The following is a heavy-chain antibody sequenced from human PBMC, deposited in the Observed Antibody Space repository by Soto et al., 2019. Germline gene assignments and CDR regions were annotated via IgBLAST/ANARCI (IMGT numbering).Heavy chain of an antibody. CDR3: AKDSGTQRYSYGNFDY. Sequence: PGGSLRLSCAASGFTFDDYAMHWVRQAPGKGLEWVSGISWNSGSIGYADSVKGRFTISRDNAKNSLYLQMNSLRAEDTALYYCAKDSGTQRYSYGNFDYWGQGTLVTVSS. D-gene: IGHD5-18*01. CDR2: ISWNSGSI. CDR1: GFTFDDYA. V-gene: IGHV3-9*01. J-gene: IGHJ4*02.